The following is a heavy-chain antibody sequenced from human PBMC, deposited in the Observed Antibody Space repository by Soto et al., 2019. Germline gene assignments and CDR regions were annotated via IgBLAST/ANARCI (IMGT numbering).Heavy chain of an antibody. Sequence: EVQLVESGGGLVQPGGSLRLSCAASGFTFNSYWMTWVRQAPGKGLEWVGNIKQDGSEKYYVDSVKGRFTISRDNAKNSLYLQMNSLRAEDTAVYYCARGWGLDPWGQGTLVTVSS. D-gene: IGHD1-26*01. CDR2: IKQDGSEK. J-gene: IGHJ5*02. V-gene: IGHV3-7*04. CDR3: ARGWGLDP. CDR1: GFTFNSYW.